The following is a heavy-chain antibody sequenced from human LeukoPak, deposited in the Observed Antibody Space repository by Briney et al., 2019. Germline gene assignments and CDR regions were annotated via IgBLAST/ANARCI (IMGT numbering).Heavy chain of an antibody. CDR1: GFTFSSYW. CDR2: VKQDGSEK. V-gene: IGHV3-7*01. Sequence: PGRSLRLSCAASGFTFSSYWMSRVRQAPGKGLEWVANVKQDGSEKYYVDSVKGRFTISRDNAKNSLYLQMNSLRAEDTAVYYCARDYCSSTSCYFDYWGQGTLVTVSS. CDR3: ARDYCSSTSCYFDY. D-gene: IGHD2-2*01. J-gene: IGHJ4*02.